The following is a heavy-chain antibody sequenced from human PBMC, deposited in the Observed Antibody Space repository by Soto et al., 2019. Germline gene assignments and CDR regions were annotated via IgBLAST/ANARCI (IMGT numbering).Heavy chain of an antibody. CDR3: AHSEGSGADCYSRLYFGL. V-gene: IGHV2-5*02. Sequence: QITLKESGPTLVKPTQTLTLTCTFSGFSLTTGGVAVGWIRQPPGKALEWLALIYWDDDKRYSPSLKSRLSHPKDTPKNQVVRTITNMDPGDTATYYCAHSEGSGADCYSRLYFGLWGRGTLVTVSS. CDR1: GFSLTTGGVA. J-gene: IGHJ2*01. D-gene: IGHD2-15*01. CDR2: IYWDDDK.